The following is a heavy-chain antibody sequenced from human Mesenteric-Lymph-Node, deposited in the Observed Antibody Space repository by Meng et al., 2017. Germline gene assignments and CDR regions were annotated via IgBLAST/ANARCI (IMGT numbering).Heavy chain of an antibody. D-gene: IGHD6-19*01. CDR1: GSTFTGYY. V-gene: IGHV1-2*02. CDR2: ISPNGGT. Sequence: ASAKVSCKASGSTFTGYYFHWVRQAPGQGLEWMGWISPNGGTNYAQKFEGRVTVTRDTSISTVFMELTTLRSDDTAVYYCALAAVANIWDFDYWGQGTLVTVSS. J-gene: IGHJ4*02. CDR3: ALAAVANIWDFDY.